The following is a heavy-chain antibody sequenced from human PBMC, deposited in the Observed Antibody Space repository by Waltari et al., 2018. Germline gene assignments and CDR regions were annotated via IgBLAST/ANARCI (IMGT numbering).Heavy chain of an antibody. D-gene: IGHD2-15*01. CDR2: INAGNGNT. J-gene: IGHJ3*02. Sequence: QVQLVQSGAEVKKPGASVTVSCKASGYTFTSYAMHWVRQAPGQRLEWMGWINAGNGNTKYSQKFQGRVTITRDTSASTAYMELSSLRSEDTAVYYCASGYCSGGSCNDAFDIWGQGTMVTVSS. V-gene: IGHV1-3*01. CDR1: GYTFTSYA. CDR3: ASGYCSGGSCNDAFDI.